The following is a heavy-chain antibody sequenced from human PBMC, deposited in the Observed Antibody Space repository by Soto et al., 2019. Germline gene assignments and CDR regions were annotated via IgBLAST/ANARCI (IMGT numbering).Heavy chain of an antibody. CDR2: IYWDDDQ. J-gene: IGHJ4*02. D-gene: IGHD5-12*01. V-gene: IGHV2-5*02. Sequence: QITLKESGPTLVKPTQTLTLTCTFSGFSLDTSGVGVGWIRQAPGEALEWLGVIYWDDDQRYSPTLRNSLTITKDTSKNQVVLTMTYMNPVDAGTYYCARRRIYNGYDSWGQGTLVTVSS. CDR3: ARRRIYNGYDS. CDR1: GFSLDTSGVG.